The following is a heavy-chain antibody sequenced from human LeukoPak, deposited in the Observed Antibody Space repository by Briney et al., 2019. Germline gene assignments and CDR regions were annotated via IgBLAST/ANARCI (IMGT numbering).Heavy chain of an antibody. Sequence: GSSVKVSCKSSGGTFRSYTISWVRQAPAQGLEWMGRIIHILGIENYAQKLQGRVTNTADKPTRTAYMSLSSLRSEDRPVYYCARSSRGYGDYWGQGTLVTVSS. J-gene: IGHJ4*02. V-gene: IGHV1-69*02. CDR1: GGTFRSYT. CDR3: ARSSRGYGDY. CDR2: IIHILGIE. D-gene: IGHD5-18*01.